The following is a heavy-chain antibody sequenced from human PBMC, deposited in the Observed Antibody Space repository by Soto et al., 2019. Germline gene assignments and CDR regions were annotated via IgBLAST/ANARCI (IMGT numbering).Heavy chain of an antibody. D-gene: IGHD3-22*01. V-gene: IGHV4-4*02. CDR3: ARRDYYDSTGYYGD. Sequence: QVQLQESGPGLVKPSGTLSLTCAVSGGSINTDKWWNWVRQPPGKGLEWIGEVHRSGSTNSNPSLKSRVPISVDKSQNHFSLKLTSVTAADTAIYYCARRDYYDSTGYYGDWGQGTPVTVSS. J-gene: IGHJ4*02. CDR1: GGSINTDKW. CDR2: VHRSGST.